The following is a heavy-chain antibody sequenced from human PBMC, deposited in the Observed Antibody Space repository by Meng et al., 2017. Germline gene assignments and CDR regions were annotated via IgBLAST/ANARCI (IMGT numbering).Heavy chain of an antibody. V-gene: IGHV3-33*01. CDR2: IWYDGSNK. CDR3: ARSPLRLSEAASYLSTVTTLFDY. Sequence: LSLTCAASGFTFSSYGMHWVRQAPGKGLEWVAVIWYDGSNKYYADSVKGRFTISRDNSKNTLYLQMNSLRAEDTAVYYCARSPLRLSEAASYLSTVTTLFDYWGQGTLVTVSS. CDR1: GFTFSSYG. J-gene: IGHJ4*02. D-gene: IGHD4-17*01.